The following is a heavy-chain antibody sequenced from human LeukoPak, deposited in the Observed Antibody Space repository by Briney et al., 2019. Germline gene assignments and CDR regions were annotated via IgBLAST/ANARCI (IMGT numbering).Heavy chain of an antibody. V-gene: IGHV3-30*02. Sequence: GGSLRLSCAASGFTFASYGMHWVRQAPGKGLEWVAFIRFDGTNEYYTDSVKGRFTISRDTSKKTLYLQMNSLRAEDTAVYYCAKSGEYCTSDVCCTADYFDYWGQGTLVTVSS. CDR3: AKSGEYCTSDVCCTADYFDY. D-gene: IGHD2-8*01. CDR1: GFTFASYG. J-gene: IGHJ4*02. CDR2: IRFDGTNE.